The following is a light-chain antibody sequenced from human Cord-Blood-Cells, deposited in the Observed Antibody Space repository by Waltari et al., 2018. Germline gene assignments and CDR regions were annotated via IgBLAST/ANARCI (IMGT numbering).Light chain of an antibody. CDR2: EDN. CDR1: SGSLASNH. Sequence: NFMLTQPHSVSESPGKTVTISCTGSSGSLASNHVQWYQQRPGSAPTTGIYEDNQRPSGVPDRFSGSIDSSSNSASLTISGLKTEDEADYYCQSYDSSNYWVFGGGTKLTVL. V-gene: IGLV6-57*02. J-gene: IGLJ3*02. CDR3: QSYDSSNYWV.